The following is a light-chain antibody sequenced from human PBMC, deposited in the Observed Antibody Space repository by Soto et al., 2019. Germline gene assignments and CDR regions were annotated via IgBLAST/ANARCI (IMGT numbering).Light chain of an antibody. J-gene: IGKJ1*01. Sequence: EIVLTQSPGTLSLSPGXXAXLSCRASXSVSSSYLAWYQQKPGQAPRLLIYGASSRATGIPDRFSGSGSGTDFTLTISRLEPEDFAVYYCQQYGSSPRTFGQGTKVEIK. CDR2: GAS. CDR1: XSVSSSY. CDR3: QQYGSSPRT. V-gene: IGKV3-20*01.